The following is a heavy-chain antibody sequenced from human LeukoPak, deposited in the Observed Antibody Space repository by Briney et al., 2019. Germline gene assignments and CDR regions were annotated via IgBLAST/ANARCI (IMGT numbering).Heavy chain of an antibody. CDR1: GFTFSDYY. V-gene: IGHV3-11*01. CDR3: ARDVMGATEDAFDI. J-gene: IGHJ3*02. CDR2: ISSSGSTI. Sequence: GGSLRLSCAASGFTFSDYYMSWIRQAPGKGLEWVSYISSSGSTIYYADSVKGRFTISRDNAKNSLYLQMNSLRAEDTAVYYCARDVMGATEDAFDIWGQGTMVTVSS. D-gene: IGHD1-26*01.